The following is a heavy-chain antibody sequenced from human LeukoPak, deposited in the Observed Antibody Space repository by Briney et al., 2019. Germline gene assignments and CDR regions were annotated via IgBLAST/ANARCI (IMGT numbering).Heavy chain of an antibody. CDR1: GYTFTSYG. D-gene: IGHD3-3*01. Sequence: ASVKVSCKASGYTFTSYGISWVRQAPGQGLEWMGWISAYNGNTNYAQKLQGRVTMTTDTSTSTAYMELRSLRSDDTAVYYYARVRLPHYDFWSGYTLGPWGQGTLVTVSS. CDR3: ARVRLPHYDFWSGYTLGP. J-gene: IGHJ5*02. CDR2: ISAYNGNT. V-gene: IGHV1-18*01.